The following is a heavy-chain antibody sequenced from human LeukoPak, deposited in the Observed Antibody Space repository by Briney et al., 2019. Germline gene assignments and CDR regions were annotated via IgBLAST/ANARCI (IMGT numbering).Heavy chain of an antibody. V-gene: IGHV4-59*01. J-gene: IGHJ4*02. CDR3: ARETTAMVTPYFDY. D-gene: IGHD5-18*01. CDR1: GGSISSYY. CDR2: IYYSGST. Sequence: KPSETLSLTCTVSGGSISSYYWSWIRQPPGKGLEWIGYIYYSGSTNYNPSLKSRVTISVDTSKNQFSLKLSSVTAADTAVYYCARETTAMVTPYFDYWGQGTLVTVSS.